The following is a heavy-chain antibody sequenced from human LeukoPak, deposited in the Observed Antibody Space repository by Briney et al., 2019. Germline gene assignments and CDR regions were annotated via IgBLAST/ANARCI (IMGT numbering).Heavy chain of an antibody. D-gene: IGHD6-13*01. CDR2: ICSVSSYR. Sequence: PGGSLRLSCAASGFAFSSYSMNWVRQAPGKGLEWVSSICSVSSYRYYADSAKGRFTISRDDAKNSLYLQMNSLRADDTAVYYCASVCSSSSCDEYWGQGTLVTVSS. CDR1: GFAFSSYS. V-gene: IGHV3-21*01. CDR3: ASVCSSSSCDEY. J-gene: IGHJ4*02.